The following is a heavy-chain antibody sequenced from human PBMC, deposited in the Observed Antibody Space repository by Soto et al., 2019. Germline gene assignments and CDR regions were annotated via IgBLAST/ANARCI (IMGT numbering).Heavy chain of an antibody. V-gene: IGHV3-11*05. CDR1: GFTLRDHD. CDR3: ARVTKYSSGIDY. D-gene: IGHD6-19*01. Sequence: QVQLVESGGGLVKPGGSLRLSCADSGFTLRDHDMTWVRQAPGKGLEWVSYNRSSSTYINYADSVKGRFTISRDNAQNSLYLQMNSLRVDDTAVYYCARVTKYSSGIDYWGQGTLVTVSS. J-gene: IGHJ4*02. CDR2: NRSSSTYI.